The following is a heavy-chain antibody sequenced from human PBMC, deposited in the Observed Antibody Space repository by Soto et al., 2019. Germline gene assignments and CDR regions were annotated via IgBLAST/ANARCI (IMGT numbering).Heavy chain of an antibody. V-gene: IGHV4-59*01. D-gene: IGHD3-22*01. CDR2: LYYGRSA. CDR3: ALRSMAVVPEY. J-gene: IGHJ4*02. CDR1: GDSISSYY. Sequence: QVQLQESGPGLVKPSETLSLTCAVSGDSISSYYCMWIRQPPRKGLESIGYLYYGRSANYNPSLKSRVTLSVDTATNQCSLTLSSMTAADTAVYYCALRSMAVVPEYWGQGTLVTVSS.